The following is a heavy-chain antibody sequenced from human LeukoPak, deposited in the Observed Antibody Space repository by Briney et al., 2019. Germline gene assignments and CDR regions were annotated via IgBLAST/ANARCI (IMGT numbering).Heavy chain of an antibody. CDR2: IIPIFGTA. CDR3: ARRTGLSGLVDY. Sequence: SVKVSCKASGGTFSSYAISWVRQAPGQGLEWMGGIIPIFGTANYAQKFQGRVTITADESTSTAYMELSSLRSEDTAVYYCARRTGLSGLVDYWGQGTLVTASS. D-gene: IGHD3/OR15-3a*01. J-gene: IGHJ4*02. CDR1: GGTFSSYA. V-gene: IGHV1-69*01.